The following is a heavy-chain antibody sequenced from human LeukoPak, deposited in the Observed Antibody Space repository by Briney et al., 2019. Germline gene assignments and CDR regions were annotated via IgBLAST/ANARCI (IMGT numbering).Heavy chain of an antibody. V-gene: IGHV4-59*08. Sequence: SETLSLTCTVSGGSISSYYWSWIRQPPGKGLEWIGYIYYSGSTNYNPSLKSRVTISVDTSKNQFSLKLSSVTAADTAVYYCASVPVVTPLGANYYGMDVWGQGTTVTVSS. CDR1: GGSISSYY. CDR2: IYYSGST. CDR3: ASVPVVTPLGANYYGMDV. J-gene: IGHJ6*02. D-gene: IGHD4-23*01.